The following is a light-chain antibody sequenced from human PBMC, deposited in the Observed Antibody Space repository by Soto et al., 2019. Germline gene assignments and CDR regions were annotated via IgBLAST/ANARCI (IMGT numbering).Light chain of an antibody. CDR3: QQYNSYPWT. CDR1: QSISSW. CDR2: KAS. Sequence: DIQMTQSPSTLSASVGDRVTITCRASQSISSWLAWYQQKPGKAPKLLIYKASSLESGVPSRFSGCGSGTEFNLTISSLQPDDFATYYCQQYNSYPWTFGQGTKVDIK. J-gene: IGKJ1*01. V-gene: IGKV1-5*03.